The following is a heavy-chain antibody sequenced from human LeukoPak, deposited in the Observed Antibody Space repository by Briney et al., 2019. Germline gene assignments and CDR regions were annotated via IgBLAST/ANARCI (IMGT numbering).Heavy chain of an antibody. Sequence: PGGSLRLSCAASGFTFSNAWMSWVRQAPGKGLEWVGRIKSKTDGGTTGYAAPVKGRFTISRDDSKNTLYLQMNSLKTEDTAVYYCTTEIYSSGWYWFDPWGQGTLVTVSS. CDR3: TTEIYSSGWYWFDP. D-gene: IGHD6-19*01. V-gene: IGHV3-15*01. J-gene: IGHJ5*02. CDR1: GFTFSNAW. CDR2: IKSKTDGGTT.